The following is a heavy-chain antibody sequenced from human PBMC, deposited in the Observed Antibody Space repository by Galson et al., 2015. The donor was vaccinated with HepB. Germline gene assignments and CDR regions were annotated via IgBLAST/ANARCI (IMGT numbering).Heavy chain of an antibody. Sequence: SLRLSCAASGFTFSNAWMNWVRQAPGKGLEWVGRITGQTDGGTTDYAAPVKGRFTISRDDSKNTLYLQMNSLKTEDTAVYYCTKYPIGYCSDTRCYSWFDPWGQGTLVTVSP. D-gene: IGHD2-2*01. J-gene: IGHJ5*02. V-gene: IGHV3-15*07. CDR1: GFTFSNAW. CDR2: ITGQTDGGTT. CDR3: TKYPIGYCSDTRCYSWFDP.